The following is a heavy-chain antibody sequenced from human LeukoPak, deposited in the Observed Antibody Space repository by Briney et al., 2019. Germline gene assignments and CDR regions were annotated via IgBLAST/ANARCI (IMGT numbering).Heavy chain of an antibody. CDR2: ISGSGGST. CDR1: GFTFSSYA. CDR3: ARDRILVGRYFDL. D-gene: IGHD3-10*01. V-gene: IGHV3-23*01. Sequence: GGSLRLSCAASGFTFSSYAMSWVRQAPGKGLEWVSAISGSGGSTYYADSVKGRFTISRDNSKNTLYLQMNSLRAEDTVVYYCARDRILVGRYFDLRGRDTLVTVSS. J-gene: IGHJ2*01.